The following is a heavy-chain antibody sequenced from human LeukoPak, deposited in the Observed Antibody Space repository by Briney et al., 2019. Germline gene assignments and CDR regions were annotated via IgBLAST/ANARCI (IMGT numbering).Heavy chain of an antibody. Sequence: GASVKVSCKASGYTFTSYYMHWVRQAPGQGLEWMGWINPNSGGTNYAQKFQGRVTMTRDTSISTAYMELSRLRSDDTAVYYCARLYDFWSGTDGDYYYGMDVWGQGTTVTVSS. V-gene: IGHV1-2*02. D-gene: IGHD3-3*01. CDR2: INPNSGGT. J-gene: IGHJ6*02. CDR3: ARLYDFWSGTDGDYYYGMDV. CDR1: GYTFTSYY.